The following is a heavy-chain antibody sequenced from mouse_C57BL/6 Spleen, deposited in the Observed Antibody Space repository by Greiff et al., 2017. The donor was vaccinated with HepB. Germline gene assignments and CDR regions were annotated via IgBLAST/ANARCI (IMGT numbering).Heavy chain of an antibody. Sequence: EVKLQESGGGLVKPGGSLKLSCAASGFTFSSYAMSWVRQTPEKRLEWVATISDGGSYTYYPDNVKGRFTISRDNAKNNLYLQMSHLKSEDTAMYYCARRGGTPFAYWGQGTLVTVSA. CDR3: ARRGGTPFAY. CDR1: GFTFSSYA. V-gene: IGHV5-4*03. D-gene: IGHD4-1*01. CDR2: ISDGGSYT. J-gene: IGHJ3*01.